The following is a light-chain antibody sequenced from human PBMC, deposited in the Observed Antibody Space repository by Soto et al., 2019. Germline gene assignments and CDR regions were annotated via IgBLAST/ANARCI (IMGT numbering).Light chain of an antibody. J-gene: IGLJ3*02. Sequence: QSALTQPASVSGSSGQSITISCTGTSSDVGGYNFISWYQHHPGKAPKLMIYEVSNRPSGVSDRFSGSKAGNTASLTISRLQADDEADYYCTSKTDNSPVMFGVGTKLTVL. V-gene: IGLV2-14*01. CDR1: SSDVGGYNF. CDR3: TSKTDNSPVM. CDR2: EVS.